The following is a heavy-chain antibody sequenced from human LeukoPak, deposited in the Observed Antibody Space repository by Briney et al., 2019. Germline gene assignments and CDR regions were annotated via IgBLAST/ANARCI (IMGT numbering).Heavy chain of an antibody. CDR1: GFTFSSYS. Sequence: GGSLRLSCAASGFTFSSYSMTWVRQAPGKGLEWVSYISSSSSTIYYADSVKGRFTISRDNAKNSLYLQMNSLRAEDTAVYYCARERAVAGPYYYGMDVWGQGTTVTVSS. CDR2: ISSSSSTI. V-gene: IGHV3-48*01. D-gene: IGHD6-19*01. CDR3: ARERAVAGPYYYGMDV. J-gene: IGHJ6*02.